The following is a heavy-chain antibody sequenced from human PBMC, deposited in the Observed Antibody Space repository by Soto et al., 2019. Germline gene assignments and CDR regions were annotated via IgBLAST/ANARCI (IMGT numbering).Heavy chain of an antibody. Sequence: EVQLVETGGGLIQPGGSLRLSCAASGFTVSSNYMSWVRQAPGKGLEWVSVIYSGGSTYYADSVKGRFTISRDNSKNTLYLQMNSLRAEDTAVYYCARDHIVVVPAAMSYYYYGMDVWGQGTTVTVSS. CDR3: ARDHIVVVPAAMSYYYYGMDV. CDR2: IYSGGST. CDR1: GFTVSSNY. J-gene: IGHJ6*02. D-gene: IGHD2-2*01. V-gene: IGHV3-53*02.